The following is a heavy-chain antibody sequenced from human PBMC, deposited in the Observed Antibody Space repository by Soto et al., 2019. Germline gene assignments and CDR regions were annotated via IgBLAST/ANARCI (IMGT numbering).Heavy chain of an antibody. CDR2: ITTGNDYI. D-gene: IGHD6-19*01. Sequence: PGGSLRLSCVGSGFTLSSFSMSWVRQTPGKGLEWVSSITTGNDYISYADSVKGRFTISRDNAKNSLFLRMNSLRADDTALYLCARDSYSSLFDSWGQGTLVTVSS. J-gene: IGHJ5*01. CDR3: ARDSYSSLFDS. V-gene: IGHV3-21*01. CDR1: GFTLSSFS.